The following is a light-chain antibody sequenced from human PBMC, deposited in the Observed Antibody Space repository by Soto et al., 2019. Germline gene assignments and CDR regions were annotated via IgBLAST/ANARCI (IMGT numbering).Light chain of an antibody. V-gene: IGKV3-20*01. Sequence: EIVLKQSPVTLSLSPGERATLSCRAGQSVSSSYLAWYQQKPGQAPRLLIYGASSRATGIPDRFSGSGSGTDFTLTISRLEPEDFAVYYCQQYGSSPRTFGQGTKVDIK. CDR2: GAS. CDR3: QQYGSSPRT. CDR1: QSVSSSY. J-gene: IGKJ1*01.